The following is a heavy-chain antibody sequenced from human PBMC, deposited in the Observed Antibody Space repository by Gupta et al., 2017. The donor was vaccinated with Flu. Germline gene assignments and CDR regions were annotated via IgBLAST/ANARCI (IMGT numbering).Heavy chain of an antibody. CDR2: IFSSDET. CDR3: ARITSCSGGACYSYGWFDP. J-gene: IGHJ5*02. CDR1: GLSLTDPDMG. Sequence: HVTLKESGPVLVKPTETLTLTCTVSGLSLTDPDMGVAWIRQPPGKALEWLAHIFSSDETSYTTSLKTRLSISKDTSKSQVVLTMTNMGPTDTATYYCARITSCSGGACYSYGWFDPWGQGTLVTVSS. D-gene: IGHD2-15*01. V-gene: IGHV2-26*01.